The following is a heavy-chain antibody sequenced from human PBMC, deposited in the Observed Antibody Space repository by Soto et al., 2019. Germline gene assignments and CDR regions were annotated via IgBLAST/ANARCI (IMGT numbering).Heavy chain of an antibody. CDR1: GFTFSSYG. J-gene: IGHJ6*02. D-gene: IGHD1-1*01. V-gene: IGHV3-30*18. CDR3: AKDLDGGMDV. Sequence: SLRLSCAASGFTFSSYGMHWVRQAPGKGLEWVAVISYDGSNKYYADSVKGRFTISRDNSKNTLYLQMNSLRAEDTAVYYCAKDLDGGMDVWGQGTTVTVSS. CDR2: ISYDGSNK.